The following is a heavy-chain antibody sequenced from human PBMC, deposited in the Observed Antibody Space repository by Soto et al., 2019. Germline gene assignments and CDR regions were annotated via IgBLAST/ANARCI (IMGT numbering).Heavy chain of an antibody. Sequence: EVQLVETGGGLIQPGGSLRLSCAASGFTVSSNYMSWVRQAPGKGLEWVSVIYSGGSTYYADSVKGRFTISRDNSKNTLYLQMNSLRAEDTAVYYCARAPSWNYGMDVWGQGTTVTVSS. CDR1: GFTVSSNY. CDR3: ARAPSWNYGMDV. CDR2: IYSGGST. J-gene: IGHJ6*02. V-gene: IGHV3-53*02. D-gene: IGHD2-2*01.